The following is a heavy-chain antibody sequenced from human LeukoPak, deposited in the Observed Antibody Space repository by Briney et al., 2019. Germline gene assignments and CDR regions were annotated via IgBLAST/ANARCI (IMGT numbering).Heavy chain of an antibody. CDR3: ARVTDPRYNWFDP. CDR2: IHTSGST. CDR1: GASISSYY. D-gene: IGHD2-21*02. J-gene: IGHJ5*02. Sequence: SETLSLTCTVSGASISSYYWTWIRQPAGKGPEWIGRIHTSGSTNYNPSLKSRVNMSVDTSKNQFSLKLNSVTAADTAVYYCARVTDPRYNWFDPWGQGTLVTVPS. V-gene: IGHV4-4*07.